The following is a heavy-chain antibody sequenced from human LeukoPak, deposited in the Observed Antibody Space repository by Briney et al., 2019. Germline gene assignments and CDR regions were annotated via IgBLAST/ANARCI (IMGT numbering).Heavy chain of an antibody. J-gene: IGHJ4*02. Sequence: SETLSLTCTVSGGSVSSGSYYWSWIRQPPGKGLEWIGYIYYSGSTNYNPSLKSRVTISVDTSKNQFSLKLSSVTAADTAVYYCARFVVVAATRRSYYFDYWGQGTLVTVSS. CDR3: ARFVVVAATRRSYYFDY. V-gene: IGHV4-61*01. CDR2: IYYSGST. D-gene: IGHD2-15*01. CDR1: GGSVSSGSYY.